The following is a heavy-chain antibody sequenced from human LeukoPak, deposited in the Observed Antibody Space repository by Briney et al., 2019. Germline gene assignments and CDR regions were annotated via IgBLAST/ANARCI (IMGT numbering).Heavy chain of an antibody. D-gene: IGHD4-23*01. CDR2: IYYSGST. CDR3: ARSNSESFDY. J-gene: IGHJ4*02. V-gene: IGHV4-39*07. CDR1: GGSISSSSYY. Sequence: SETLSLTCTVSGGSISSSSYYWGWIRQPPGKGLEWIGSIYYSGSTYYNPSLKSRVTISVDTSKNQFSLKLSPVTAADTAVYYCARSNSESFDYWGQGTLVTVSS.